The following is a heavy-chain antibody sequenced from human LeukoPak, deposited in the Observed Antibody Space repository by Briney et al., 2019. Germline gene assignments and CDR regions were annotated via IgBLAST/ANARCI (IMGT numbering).Heavy chain of an antibody. J-gene: IGHJ4*02. V-gene: IGHV3-23*01. CDR1: GFTFSSYA. CDR3: AKVAIMGVHRGVRGVISSGPLDY. CDR2: ISGSGGST. D-gene: IGHD3-10*01. Sequence: PGGSLRLSCAASGFTFSSYAMSWVRQAPGKGLEWVSAISGSGGSTYYADSVKGRFSISRDNSKNTLYLQMNSLRAEDTAVYYCAKVAIMGVHRGVRGVISSGPLDYWGQGTLVTVSS.